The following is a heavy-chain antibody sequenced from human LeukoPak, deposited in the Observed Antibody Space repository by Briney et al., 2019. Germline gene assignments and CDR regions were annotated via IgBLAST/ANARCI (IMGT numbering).Heavy chain of an antibody. J-gene: IGHJ4*02. CDR2: TYYRSKWNN. CDR1: GDSVSSNSAA. D-gene: IGHD6-13*01. CDR3: ARDPQQPGMLKY. Sequence: SQTLSLTCGISGDSVSSNSAAWNWIRQSPSRGLEWLGRTYYRSKWNNDYAVSVKSRITINADTSKNQLSLQLNSMTPEDTAVYYCARDPQQPGMLKYWGQGALVTVSA. V-gene: IGHV6-1*01.